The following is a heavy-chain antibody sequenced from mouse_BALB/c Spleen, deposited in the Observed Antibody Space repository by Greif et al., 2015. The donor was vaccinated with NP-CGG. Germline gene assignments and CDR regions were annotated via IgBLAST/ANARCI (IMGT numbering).Heavy chain of an antibody. J-gene: IGHJ2*01. Sequence: EVKLVASGGGLVKPGGSLKLSCAASGFTFSSYAMSWVRQSPEKRLEWVAEISSGGSYTYYPDTVTGRFTISRDNAKNTLYLEMSSLRSEDTAMYYCARHTTGYFDYWGQGTTLTVSS. D-gene: IGHD1-1*01. V-gene: IGHV5-9-4*01. CDR2: ISSGGSYT. CDR1: GFTFSSYA. CDR3: ARHTTGYFDY.